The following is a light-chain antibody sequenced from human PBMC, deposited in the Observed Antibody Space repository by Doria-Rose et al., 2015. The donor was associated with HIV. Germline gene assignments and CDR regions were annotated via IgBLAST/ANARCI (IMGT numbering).Light chain of an antibody. V-gene: IGKV3-20*01. CDR1: QSFSSTY. CDR3: HQYGTSWT. J-gene: IGKJ1*01. CDR2: DGS. Sequence: EIVLTQSPGTLSLSPGERATLSCRASQSFSSTYLAWYQRKPGQAPSLLIYDGSTRATGIPGRFSASGSGTDFTLTINRLEPEDFALYYCHQYGTSWTFGQGTKVEI.